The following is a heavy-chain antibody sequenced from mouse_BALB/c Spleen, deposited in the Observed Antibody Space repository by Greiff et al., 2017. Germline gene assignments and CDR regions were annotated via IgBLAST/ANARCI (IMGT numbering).Heavy chain of an antibody. CDR2: ICAGGST. CDR3: ARDPTRKDYYSMDD. V-gene: IGHV2-9*02. Sequence: VQVVESGPGLVAPSQSLSITCTVSGFSLTSYGVHWVRQPPGKGLEWLGVICAGGSTNYNSALMSRLSISKDNSKSQVFLKMNSLQTDDTAMYYCARDPTRKDYYSMDDWGQGTSVTVSS. CDR1: GFSLTSYG. J-gene: IGHJ4*01. D-gene: IGHD3-3*01.